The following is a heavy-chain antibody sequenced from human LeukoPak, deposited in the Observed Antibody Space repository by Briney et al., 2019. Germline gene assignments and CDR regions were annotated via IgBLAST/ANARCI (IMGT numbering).Heavy chain of an antibody. Sequence: GESLKISCKGSGYSFTDYWIGWVRQMPGKGLEWMGIIYPGDSDTRYSPSFQGQVTISADKSISTAYLQWSSLKASDAAMYYCARRGGSWGNWFDPWGQGTLVTVSS. CDR3: ARRGGSWGNWFDP. CDR1: GYSFTDYW. J-gene: IGHJ5*02. D-gene: IGHD2-15*01. V-gene: IGHV5-51*01. CDR2: IYPGDSDT.